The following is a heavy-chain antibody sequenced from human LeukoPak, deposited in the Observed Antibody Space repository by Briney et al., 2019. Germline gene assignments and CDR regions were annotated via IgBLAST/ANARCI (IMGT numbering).Heavy chain of an antibody. CDR3: ARQRADYFYHYLAV. Sequence: PSETLSLTCTVSGGSISSSSYYWDWIRQPPGKGLEWIGNVYYGGNTFYNSSLESRVTISVDLSTTQSSLKLPSLPAADPAVYYCARQRADYFYHYLAVWGKGTSVTVSS. J-gene: IGHJ6*03. V-gene: IGHV4-39*01. CDR1: GGSISSSSYY. CDR2: VYYGGNT.